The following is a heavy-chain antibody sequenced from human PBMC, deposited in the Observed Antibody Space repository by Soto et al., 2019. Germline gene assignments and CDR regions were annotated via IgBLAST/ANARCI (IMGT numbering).Heavy chain of an antibody. J-gene: IGHJ2*01. CDR2: ISSSGST. CDR3: ARPGGNYHPANFDL. CDR1: GGSIGSNTYY. Sequence: QLQLQESGPGLVKPSETLSLTCTVSGGSIGSNTYYWDWIRQPPGKGLEWIGSISSSGSTYYNPSLNSRVTISVDTSKNQFSLKLNSVTAADTAVYYCARPGGNYHPANFDLWGRGTLVTVSS. V-gene: IGHV4-39*01. D-gene: IGHD1-7*01.